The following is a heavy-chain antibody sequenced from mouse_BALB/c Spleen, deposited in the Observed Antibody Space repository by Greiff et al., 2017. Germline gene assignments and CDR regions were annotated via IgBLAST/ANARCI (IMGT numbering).Heavy chain of an antibody. CDR1: GFNIKDYY. Sequence: VQLQQSGAELVRPGALVKLSCKASGFNIKDYYMHWVKQRPEQGLEWIGLIDPENGNTIYDPKFQGKASITADTSSNTAYLQLSSLTSEDTAVYYCARFITTVVAPMDYWGQGTSVTVSS. CDR3: ARFITTVVAPMDY. V-gene: IGHV14-1*02. J-gene: IGHJ4*01. D-gene: IGHD1-1*01. CDR2: IDPENGNT.